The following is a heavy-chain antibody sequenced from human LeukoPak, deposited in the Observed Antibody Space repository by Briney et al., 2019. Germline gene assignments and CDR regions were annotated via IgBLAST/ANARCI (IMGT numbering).Heavy chain of an antibody. CDR3: ARSLTYYYDTTGYYYFY. CDR1: GGSISNSAYY. V-gene: IGHV4-39*01. Sequence: PSDSLSLTCTVSGGSISNSAYYWGWIRHPPGQWLGWVVSIYYSGRTYSSPSLKSRVTISVDTSKNQFSLKLTSVTAADTALYYCARSLTYYYDTTGYYYFYWGQGTLVTVSS. J-gene: IGHJ4*02. D-gene: IGHD3-22*01. CDR2: IYYSGRT.